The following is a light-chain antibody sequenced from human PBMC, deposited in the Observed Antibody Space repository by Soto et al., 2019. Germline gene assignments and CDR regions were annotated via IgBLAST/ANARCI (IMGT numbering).Light chain of an antibody. J-gene: IGLJ1*01. CDR3: AAWDDSLNGFYV. CDR2: SNN. CDR1: SSNIGSNT. Sequence: QSVLTQPPSASGTPGQRVTISCSGSSSNIGSNTVNWYRQLPGTAPKLLIYSNNRRPSGVPDRFSGSKSDTSASLAISGLQSEDEADYYCAAWDDSLNGFYVFGTGTKLTVL. V-gene: IGLV1-44*01.